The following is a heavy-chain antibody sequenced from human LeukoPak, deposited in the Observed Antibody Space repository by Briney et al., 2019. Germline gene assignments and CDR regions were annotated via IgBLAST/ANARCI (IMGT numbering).Heavy chain of an antibody. J-gene: IGHJ4*02. CDR3: AILWWHRVDY. CDR1: GFTFSSYG. Sequence: GGSLRLSCAAPGFTFSSYGMHWVRQAPGKGLEWVAFIRYDGSNKYYADSVKGRFTISRDNAKNTLYLQMDSLRAEDTAVYYCAILWWHRVDYWGQGTLVTVSS. D-gene: IGHD2-15*01. CDR2: IRYDGSNK. V-gene: IGHV3-30*02.